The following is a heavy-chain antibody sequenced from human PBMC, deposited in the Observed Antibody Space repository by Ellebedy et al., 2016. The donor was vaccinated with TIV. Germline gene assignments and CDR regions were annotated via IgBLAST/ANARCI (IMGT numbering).Heavy chain of an antibody. CDR2: IYTDGSST. CDR1: GFTFSRYW. Sequence: PGGSLRLSCAASGFTFSRYWMHWVRQAPGKGLEWVSRIYTDGSSTNYADSVKGRFTISRDNAKNTLYLQMNSLRAEDTAVYYCSTLSDTGYWGHGTLVTVSS. D-gene: IGHD2-21*02. V-gene: IGHV3-74*01. CDR3: STLSDTGY. J-gene: IGHJ4*01.